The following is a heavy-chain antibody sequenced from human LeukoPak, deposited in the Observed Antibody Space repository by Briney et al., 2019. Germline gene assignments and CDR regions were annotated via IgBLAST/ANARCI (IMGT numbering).Heavy chain of an antibody. CDR2: IIPIFGTA. V-gene: IGHV1-69*01. CDR1: GGTFSSYA. CDR3: ARVVSPNYDFWSGYFDY. D-gene: IGHD3-3*01. Sequence: ASVKVSCKASGGTFSSYAISWVRQAPGQGLEWMGGIIPIFGTANYAQKFQGRVTITADESTSTAYMELSSLRSEDTAVYYCARVVSPNYDFWSGYFDYWGQGTRVTVSS. J-gene: IGHJ4*02.